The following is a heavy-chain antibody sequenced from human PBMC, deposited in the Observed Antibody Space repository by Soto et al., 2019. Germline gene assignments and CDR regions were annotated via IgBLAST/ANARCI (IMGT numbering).Heavy chain of an antibody. CDR3: ARDLRCTNGVCLYNWFDP. Sequence: KQSQTLSLTCAISGDSVSSNSAAWNWIRQSPSRGLEWLGRTYYRSKWYNDYAVSVKSRITINPDTSKNQFSLQLNSVTPEDTAVYYCARDLRCTNGVCLYNWFDPWGQGTLVTVSS. D-gene: IGHD2-8*01. J-gene: IGHJ5*02. CDR1: GDSVSSNSAA. V-gene: IGHV6-1*01. CDR2: TYYRSKWYN.